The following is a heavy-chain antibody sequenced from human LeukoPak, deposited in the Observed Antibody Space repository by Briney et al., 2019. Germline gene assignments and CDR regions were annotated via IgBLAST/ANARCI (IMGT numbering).Heavy chain of an antibody. J-gene: IGHJ4*02. D-gene: IGHD3-3*01. V-gene: IGHV3-7*02. CDR3: AKVRWSGNGDVDY. Sequence: GGSLRLSCAASEFTFSSYWMNWVRQAPGRGLEWVANIKQDGSETHYVDSVKGRFTISRDNARNSLFLQMNSLRAEDTAVYYCAKVRWSGNGDVDYWGQGTLVTVSS. CDR2: IKQDGSET. CDR1: EFTFSSYW.